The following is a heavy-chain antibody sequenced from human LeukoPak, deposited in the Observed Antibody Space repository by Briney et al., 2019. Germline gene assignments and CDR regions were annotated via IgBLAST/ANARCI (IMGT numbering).Heavy chain of an antibody. Sequence: GGSLRLSCAASGFTVSSNYMSWVRQAPGKGLEWVAVIWYGGSNKYYADSVKGRFTISRDNSKNTLYLQMNSLRAEDTAVYYCASSTSDAFDIWGQGTMVTVSS. CDR1: GFTVSSNY. CDR2: IWYGGSNK. V-gene: IGHV3-33*08. J-gene: IGHJ3*02. CDR3: ASSTSDAFDI.